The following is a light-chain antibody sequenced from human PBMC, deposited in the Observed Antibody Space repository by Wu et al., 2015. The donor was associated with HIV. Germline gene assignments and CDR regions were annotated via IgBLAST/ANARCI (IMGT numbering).Light chain of an antibody. Sequence: EVVMTQSPATQSVSPGERATLSCRASQSVSSSYVVWYQQKPGQAPRLFIYGASSRAAGIPDRFRGSGSGTDFTLTISRLEPEDFALYYCQHRSNWPRTFGQGTKVEIK. J-gene: IGKJ1*01. CDR3: QHRSNWPRT. CDR2: GAS. CDR1: QSVSSSY. V-gene: IGKV3D-20*02.